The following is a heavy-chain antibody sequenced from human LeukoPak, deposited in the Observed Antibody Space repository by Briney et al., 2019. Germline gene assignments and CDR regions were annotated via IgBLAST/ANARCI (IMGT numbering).Heavy chain of an antibody. CDR2: ISGDGRYI. J-gene: IGHJ4*02. CDR3: AAAWTNFDY. D-gene: IGHD6-25*01. CDR1: GFTFSSYN. Sequence: GGSLRLSCAASGFTFSSYNMNWVRQAPGKGLEWVSSISGDGRYIYYADSVKGRFTISRDNAKTSLYLQMNSLRPEDTAVYYCAAAWTNFDYWGQGILVAVSS. V-gene: IGHV3-21*01.